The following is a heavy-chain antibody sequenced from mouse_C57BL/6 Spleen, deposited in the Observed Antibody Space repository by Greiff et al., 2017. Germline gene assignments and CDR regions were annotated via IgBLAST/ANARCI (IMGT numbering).Heavy chain of an antibody. CDR3: TPTMITSYAMDY. CDR1: GYTFTDYE. V-gene: IGHV1-15*01. J-gene: IGHJ4*01. CDR2: IDPETGGT. Sequence: QVQLQQSGAELVRPGASVTLSCKASGYTFTDYEMHWVKQTPVHGLEWIGAIDPETGGTAYNQKFKGKAILTADKSSSTAYMELRSLTSEDSAVYYCTPTMITSYAMDYWGQGTSVTVSS. D-gene: IGHD2-4*01.